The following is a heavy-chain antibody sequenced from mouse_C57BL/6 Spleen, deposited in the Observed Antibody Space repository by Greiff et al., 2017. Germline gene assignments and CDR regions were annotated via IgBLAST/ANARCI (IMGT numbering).Heavy chain of an antibody. D-gene: IGHD1-1*01. CDR1: GYSFTAYH. J-gene: IGHJ1*03. Sequence: VPLQQSGPELVKPGASVKISCKASGYSFTAYHMNWVKQSNGKSLEWIGVLNPNYGTTSSNQKFKGKATLTVDQSSSTDYMQLNSLTSEDSAGYYGARCVITTVVDWYFDVWGTGTTVTVSS. V-gene: IGHV1-39*01. CDR2: LNPNYGTT. CDR3: ARCVITTVVDWYFDV.